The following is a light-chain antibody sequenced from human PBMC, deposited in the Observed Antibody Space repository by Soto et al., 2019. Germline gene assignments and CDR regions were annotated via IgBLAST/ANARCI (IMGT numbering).Light chain of an antibody. CDR3: GTWDSSLSAGV. CDR2: DNN. CDR1: NSNIGNNY. V-gene: IGLV1-51*01. Sequence: QSVLTPPPSVSAAPGQKVTISCSGSNSNIGNNYVSRYQQLSGTAPKLLIYDNNKRPSGIPDRFSGSKSGTSATLGITGLQTGDGGDYYCGTWDSSLSAGVFGAGTKVTVL. J-gene: IGLJ3*02.